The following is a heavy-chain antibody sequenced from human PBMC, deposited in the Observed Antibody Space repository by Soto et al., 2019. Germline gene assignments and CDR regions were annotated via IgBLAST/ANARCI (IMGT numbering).Heavy chain of an antibody. V-gene: IGHV4-31*03. D-gene: IGHD6-19*01. CDR2: IYYSGST. CDR3: ARDFSLTRGWYHFDY. Sequence: SETLSLTCTVSGGSISSGGYYWSWIRQHPGKGLEWIGYIYYSGSTYYNPSLKSRVTISVDTSKNQFSLKLSSVTAADTAVYYCARDFSLTRGWYHFDYWGQGTLVTVPQ. J-gene: IGHJ4*02. CDR1: GGSISSGGYY.